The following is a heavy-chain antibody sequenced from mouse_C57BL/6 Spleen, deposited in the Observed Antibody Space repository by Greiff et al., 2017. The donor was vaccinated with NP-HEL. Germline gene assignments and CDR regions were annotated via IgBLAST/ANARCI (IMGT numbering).Heavy chain of an antibody. J-gene: IGHJ2*01. CDR3: ARSCNYGVYFDY. V-gene: IGHV1-61*01. CDR2: IYSSDIET. D-gene: IGHD2-1*01. Sequence: QVQLQQPGAELVRPGSSVKLSCKASGYTFTSYWMDWVKQRPGQGLDWIGNIYSSDIETYYNQKFKDKVTLTVDKSSSTAYMQLSSLTSEDSAVYYWARSCNYGVYFDYWSKGTTLTVSS. CDR1: GYTFTSYW.